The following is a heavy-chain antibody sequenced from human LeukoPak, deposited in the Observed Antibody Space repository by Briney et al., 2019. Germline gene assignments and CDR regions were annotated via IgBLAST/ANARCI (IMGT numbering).Heavy chain of an antibody. Sequence: ASVKVSCKASGGTFSSYAISWVRQAPGQGVEWMGGIIPIFGTANYAQKFQGRVTITADESTSTAYMELSSLRSEDTAVYYCARVKDRGARYYYYMDVWGKGTTVTISS. D-gene: IGHD3-10*01. CDR2: IIPIFGTA. J-gene: IGHJ6*03. V-gene: IGHV1-69*13. CDR1: GGTFSSYA. CDR3: ARVKDRGARYYYYMDV.